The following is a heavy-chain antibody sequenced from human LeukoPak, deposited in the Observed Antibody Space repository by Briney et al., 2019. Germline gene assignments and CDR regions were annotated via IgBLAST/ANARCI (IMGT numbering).Heavy chain of an antibody. Sequence: GGSLRLSCAASGFTFRSYWMHWVRHAPGKGLVWVSRISTDGRSTSYADSVKGRFTISRDNAKNSLYLQMNSLRAEDTALYYCAFLAEGGQQLVPDYFDYWGQGTLVTVSS. J-gene: IGHJ4*02. D-gene: IGHD6-13*01. CDR1: GFTFRSYW. V-gene: IGHV3-74*01. CDR3: AFLAEGGQQLVPDYFDY. CDR2: ISTDGRST.